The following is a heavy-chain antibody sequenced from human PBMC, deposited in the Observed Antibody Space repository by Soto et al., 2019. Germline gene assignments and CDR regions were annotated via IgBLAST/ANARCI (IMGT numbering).Heavy chain of an antibody. CDR2: ISGSGGST. Sequence: GGSLRLSCAASGFTFSSYAMSWVRQAPGKGLEWVSAISGSGGSTYFADSVKGRFTISRDNPENTLYLQMNSLRAEDTAVYYCAKDSSGGGYYYYGMDVWGQGTTVTVSS. CDR3: AKDSSGGGYYYYGMDV. CDR1: GFTFSSYA. J-gene: IGHJ6*02. V-gene: IGHV3-23*01. D-gene: IGHD3-22*01.